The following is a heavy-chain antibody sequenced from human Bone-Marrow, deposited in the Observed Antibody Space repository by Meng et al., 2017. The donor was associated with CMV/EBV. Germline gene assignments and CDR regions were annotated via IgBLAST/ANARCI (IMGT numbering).Heavy chain of an antibody. V-gene: IGHV1-69*05. Sequence: SVKVSCKASGGTFSSYAISWVRQDPGQGLEWMGGIIPIFGTANYAQKFQGRVTITTDESTSTAYMELSSLRSEDTAVYYCERTDLVVTPRGRDYYFDYWGQGTLVTVSS. J-gene: IGHJ4*02. CDR3: ERTDLVVTPRGRDYYFDY. D-gene: IGHD2-15*01. CDR2: IIPIFGTA. CDR1: GGTFSSYA.